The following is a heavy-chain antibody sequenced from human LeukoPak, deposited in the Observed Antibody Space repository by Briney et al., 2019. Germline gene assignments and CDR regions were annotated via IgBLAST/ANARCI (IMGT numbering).Heavy chain of an antibody. CDR2: INHSGST. CDR1: GGSFSGYY. J-gene: IGHJ4*02. Sequence: SETLSLTCAVYGGSFSGYYWSWIRQPPGKGLEWIGEINHSGSTNYNPSLKRRVTISVDTSKNQFSLKLSSVPAADTAVYYCARTRGFWVYFDYWGQGTLVTVSS. D-gene: IGHD3-3*01. V-gene: IGHV4-34*01. CDR3: ARTRGFWVYFDY.